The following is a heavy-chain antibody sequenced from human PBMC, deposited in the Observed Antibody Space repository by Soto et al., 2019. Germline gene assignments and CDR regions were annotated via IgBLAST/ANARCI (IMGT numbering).Heavy chain of an antibody. D-gene: IGHD2-2*01. CDR1: GGSFSGYY. CDR2: INHSGST. J-gene: IGHJ6*02. CDR3: ARGDVIVVPAAYRFLYDFNGMDV. V-gene: IGHV4-34*01. Sequence: QVQLHQWGGGLLRPTETLTLTCAVHGGSFSGYYWTWVRQPPGKGLEWIGEINHSGSTTYNPSLKSRLNMSVDRSNNHFSLNLRSVTAADTALYFCARGDVIVVPAAYRFLYDFNGMDVWGQGTTVTVSS.